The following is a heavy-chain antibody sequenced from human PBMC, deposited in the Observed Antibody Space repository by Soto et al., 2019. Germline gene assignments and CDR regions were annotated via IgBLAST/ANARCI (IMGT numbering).Heavy chain of an antibody. D-gene: IGHD3-10*01. Sequence: EVQVLDSGGGLVQPGGSLRLSCAASGFTFNNYPMAWVRQAPAKGLEWVSTISGSGGSTFYADSVKGRFTISRDNSKNTVYLQMNSLRVEDTAVYYCAKRPLKFEGSYFDYWGQGTLVTVSS. CDR3: AKRPLKFEGSYFDY. V-gene: IGHV3-23*01. CDR2: ISGSGGST. J-gene: IGHJ4*02. CDR1: GFTFNNYP.